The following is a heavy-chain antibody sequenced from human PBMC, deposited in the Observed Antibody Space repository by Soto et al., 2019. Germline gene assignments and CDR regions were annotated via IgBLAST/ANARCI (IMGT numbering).Heavy chain of an antibody. V-gene: IGHV4-31*03. J-gene: IGHJ4*02. Sequence: QVQLQESGPGLVKPSQTLSLTCTVSGGSISSGGYYWSWIRQHPGKGLEWIGYIYYSGSTYYNPSLKSRVTISVDPAKNQFSLKLSSVTAADTAVYYCAGSYDILTGYYDYWGQGTLVTVSS. CDR1: GGSISSGGYY. CDR2: IYYSGST. CDR3: AGSYDILTGYYDY. D-gene: IGHD3-9*01.